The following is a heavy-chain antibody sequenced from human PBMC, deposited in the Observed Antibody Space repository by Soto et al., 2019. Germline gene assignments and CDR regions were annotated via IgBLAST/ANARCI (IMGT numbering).Heavy chain of an antibody. CDR1: GYTFTSYD. CDR2: INAGNGNT. Sequence: QVQLVQSGAEEKKPGASVKVSCKASGYTFTSYDMHWVRQAPGQRLEWMGWINAGNGNTKYSQKFQGRVTITRDTSASTAYRELSSLRSEDTAVDYCARGTVVTHFDYWGQGTLVTVSS. J-gene: IGHJ4*02. V-gene: IGHV1-3*05. CDR3: ARGTVVTHFDY. D-gene: IGHD2-15*01.